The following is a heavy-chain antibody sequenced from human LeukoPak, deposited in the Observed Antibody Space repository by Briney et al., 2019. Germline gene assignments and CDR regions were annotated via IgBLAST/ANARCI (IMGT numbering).Heavy chain of an antibody. D-gene: IGHD1-20*01. Sequence: ASVKVSCKASGYTFTGYYMHWLRQAPGQGLEWMGWINPNSGGTNYAQKFQGWVTMTRDTSISTAYMELSRLRSDDTAVYYCARDITGTTGLGVDAFDIWGQGTMVTVSS. V-gene: IGHV1-2*04. CDR3: ARDITGTTGLGVDAFDI. J-gene: IGHJ3*02. CDR1: GYTFTGYY. CDR2: INPNSGGT.